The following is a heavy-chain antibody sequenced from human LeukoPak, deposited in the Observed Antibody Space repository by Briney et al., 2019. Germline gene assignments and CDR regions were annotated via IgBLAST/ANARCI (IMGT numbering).Heavy chain of an antibody. CDR1: VGSISSYY. J-gene: IGHJ6*02. CDR3: ARDNSYDFWSGYYTGLGMDV. V-gene: IGHV4-59*01. D-gene: IGHD3-3*01. CDR2: IYYSEST. Sequence: PSETLSLTCTVSVGSISSYYWSWIRQPPGKGQEWIGYIYYSESTNYNPSLKSRVTISVDTSKNQFSLKLSSVTAADTAVYYCARDNSYDFWSGYYTGLGMDVWGQGTTVTVSS.